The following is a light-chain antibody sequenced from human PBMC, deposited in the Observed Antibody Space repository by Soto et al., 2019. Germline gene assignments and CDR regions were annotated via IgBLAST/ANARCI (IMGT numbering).Light chain of an antibody. J-gene: IGKJ2*01. CDR2: GAS. Sequence: EIVMTQSPATLSVSPGERATLSCRASQSVRSNLAWYQQKPGQAPRLLIYGASTRATGIPARFSGSGSGTEFTLTISSLQSEDFAVYYCQQYNNWPYTFGQGTKVDI. CDR3: QQYNNWPYT. CDR1: QSVRSN. V-gene: IGKV3D-15*01.